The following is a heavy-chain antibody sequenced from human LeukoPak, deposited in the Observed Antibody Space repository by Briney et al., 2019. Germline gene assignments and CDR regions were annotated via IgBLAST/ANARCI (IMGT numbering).Heavy chain of an antibody. CDR1: GFTFSSYW. CDR3: ARDWTVYDYVWGSYRSSYYFDY. J-gene: IGHJ4*02. Sequence: GALRLSCAASGFTFSSYWMSWVRQAPGKGLEWVANIKQDGSEKYYVDSVKGRITISRDNAKNSLYLQMNSLRAEDTAVYYCARDWTVYDYVWGSYRSSYYFDYWGQGTLVTVSS. D-gene: IGHD3-16*02. V-gene: IGHV3-7*01. CDR2: IKQDGSEK.